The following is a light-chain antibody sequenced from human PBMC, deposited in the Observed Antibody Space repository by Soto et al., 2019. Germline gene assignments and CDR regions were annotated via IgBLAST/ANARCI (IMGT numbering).Light chain of an antibody. J-gene: IGKJ1*01. CDR1: HSVSSN. V-gene: IGKV3-15*01. CDR2: GAS. Sequence: EIVMTQSPATLSVSPGERATRSCRASHSVSSNLAWYQQKPGQAPRLLIYGASTRATGIPARFSGSGSGTEFSLTISSLQPDDFATYYCQQYNHYWTFGQGTKVDIK. CDR3: QQYNHYWT.